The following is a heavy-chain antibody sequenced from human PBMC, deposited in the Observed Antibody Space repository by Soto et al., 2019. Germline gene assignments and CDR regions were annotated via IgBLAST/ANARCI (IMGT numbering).Heavy chain of an antibody. CDR3: ARDDGGYDLSPFDH. V-gene: IGHV4-59*01. J-gene: IGHJ4*02. CDR2: IYYSGST. CDR1: GGSISSYY. D-gene: IGHD5-12*01. Sequence: PSETLSLTCSVSGGSISSYYWSWIRQPPGKGLEWIGYIYYSGSTNYNPSLKSRVTISVDTSKNQFALTLSSVTAADTAVYYCARDDGGYDLSPFDHWGQGPLLTVPS.